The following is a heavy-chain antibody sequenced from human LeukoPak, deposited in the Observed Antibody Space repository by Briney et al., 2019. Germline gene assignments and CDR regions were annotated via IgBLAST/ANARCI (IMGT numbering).Heavy chain of an antibody. J-gene: IGHJ4*02. CDR3: AKDPMSMIRADSYFDY. Sequence: GGSLRLSCAASGFTFSTYAMSWVRQAPGKGLEWVSAISDSGGSTYYADSVKGRFTISRDNSKNRMYLQMNRLRAEDTAVYYCAKDPMSMIRADSYFDYWGQGTLVTVSS. CDR2: ISDSGGST. CDR1: GFTFSTYA. D-gene: IGHD3-10*01. V-gene: IGHV3-23*01.